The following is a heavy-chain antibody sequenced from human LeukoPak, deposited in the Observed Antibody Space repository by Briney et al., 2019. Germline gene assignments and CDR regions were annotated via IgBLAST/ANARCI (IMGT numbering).Heavy chain of an antibody. J-gene: IGHJ6*03. CDR1: GGSFSDNY. CDR3: ARGLYHYDTSGYSASKYYMDV. V-gene: IGHV4-34*01. D-gene: IGHD3-22*01. CDR2: INHSGST. Sequence: PSETLSLTCAVYGGSFSDNYWTWLRQPPGKGLEFIGEINHSGSTNYNPSLKSRVTLSVDTSKNQFSLRLKSVTAADTAVYYCARGLYHYDTSGYSASKYYMDVWGKGTTVTVSS.